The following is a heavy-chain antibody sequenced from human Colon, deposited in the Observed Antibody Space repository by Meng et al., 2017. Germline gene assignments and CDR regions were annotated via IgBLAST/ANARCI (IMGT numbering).Heavy chain of an antibody. CDR1: GGSISSSNW. CDR3: ARVVGITIFGVVDWYFDL. Sequence: QVQLQESGPGLVKPSGTLSLTCAVSGGSISSSNWWSWVRQSPGKGLEWIGEIFHSGSTNYNPSLKSRATISVDRSRNQFTLQLSSVTAADTAVYYCARVVGITIFGVVDWYFDLWGRGTLVTVSS. D-gene: IGHD3-3*01. V-gene: IGHV4-4*02. J-gene: IGHJ2*01. CDR2: IFHSGST.